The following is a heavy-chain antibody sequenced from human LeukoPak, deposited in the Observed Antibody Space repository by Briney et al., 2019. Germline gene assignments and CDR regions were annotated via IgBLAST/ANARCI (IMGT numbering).Heavy chain of an antibody. CDR3: ARVYYDFWSGYKPYFDY. CDR2: ISYDGSNK. J-gene: IGHJ4*02. Sequence: PGGSLRLSCAASGFTFSSYAMHWVRQAPGKGLEWVAVISYDGSNKYYADSVKGRFTISRDNSKNTLYLQMNSLRAEDTAVYYCARVYYDFWSGYKPYFDYWGQGTLVTVSS. CDR1: GFTFSSYA. D-gene: IGHD3-3*01. V-gene: IGHV3-30-3*01.